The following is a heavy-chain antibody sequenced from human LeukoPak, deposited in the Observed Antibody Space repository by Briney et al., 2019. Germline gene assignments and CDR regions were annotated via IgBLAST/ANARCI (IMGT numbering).Heavy chain of an antibody. J-gene: IGHJ3*02. CDR2: IYSGGST. V-gene: IGHV3-66*01. CDR3: ARWWPYYYDSSGYTDAFDI. CDR1: GFTVSSNY. D-gene: IGHD3-22*01. Sequence: PGGSLRLSCAASGFTVSSNYMSWVRQAPGKGLEWVSVIYSGGSTYYADSVKGRFTISRDNSKNTLYLQMNSLRAEDTAVYYCARWWPYYYDSSGYTDAFDIWGQGTMVTVSS.